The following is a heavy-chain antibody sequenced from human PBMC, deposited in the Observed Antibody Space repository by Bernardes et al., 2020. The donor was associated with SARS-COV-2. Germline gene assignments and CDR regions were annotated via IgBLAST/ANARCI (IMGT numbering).Heavy chain of an antibody. CDR2: ISWDGGST. Sequence: GGSLRLSCAASGFNFDDYHMHWVRQTPGKGLEWVSLISWDGGSTYYADSVKGRFTISRDNSKNSLYLQMNSLKTEDTALYYCAKDQGGLHWLFVLASWGQGTLVTVSS. D-gene: IGHD3-9*01. J-gene: IGHJ5*02. CDR3: AKDQGGLHWLFVLAS. V-gene: IGHV3-43*01. CDR1: GFNFDDYH.